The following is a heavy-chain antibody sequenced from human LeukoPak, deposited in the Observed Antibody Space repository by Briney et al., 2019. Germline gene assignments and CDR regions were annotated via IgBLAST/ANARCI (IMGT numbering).Heavy chain of an antibody. J-gene: IGHJ5*02. D-gene: IGHD6-13*01. CDR2: ISWNSGSI. CDR1: GFAFDDYA. CDR3: AKGYSSSWYYWFDP. Sequence: GGSLRLSCAASGFAFDDYAMHWVRQAPGKGLEWVSGISWNSGSIGYADSVKGRFTISRDNAKNSLYLQMNSLRAEDMALYYCAKGYSSSWYYWFDPWGQGTLVTVSS. V-gene: IGHV3-9*03.